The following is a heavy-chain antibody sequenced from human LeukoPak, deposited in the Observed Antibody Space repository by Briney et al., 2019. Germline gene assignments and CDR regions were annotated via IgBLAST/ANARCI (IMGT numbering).Heavy chain of an antibody. CDR1: GFTFSGSA. D-gene: IGHD4-23*01. V-gene: IGHV3-73*01. J-gene: IGHJ6*03. CDR2: IRSKANSYAT. Sequence: PGGSLRLSCAASGFTFSGSAMHWVRQASGKGLEWVGRIRSKANSYATAYAASVKGRFTISRDDSKNTAYLQMNSLKTEDTAVYYCTSTIYGGNSGLGFGPANYYYYYMDVWGKGTTVTVSS. CDR3: TSTIYGGNSGLGFGPANYYYYYMDV.